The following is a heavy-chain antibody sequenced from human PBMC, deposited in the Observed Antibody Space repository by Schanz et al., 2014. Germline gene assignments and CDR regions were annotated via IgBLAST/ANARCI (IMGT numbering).Heavy chain of an antibody. CDR1: GFTFSTYA. V-gene: IGHV3-23*04. CDR3: AKDGPGGSGSYSADGGMDV. D-gene: IGHD3-10*01. CDR2: INTGGDST. Sequence: EVQLVESGGGLVQPGGSLRLSCAASGFTFSTYAMAWVRQAPGKGLEWVSSINTGGDSTYYTDSVKGRFTISRDNSKSTLYLQMNSLRAEDTAVYYCAKDGPGGSGSYSADGGMDVWGQGTTVTVSS. J-gene: IGHJ6*02.